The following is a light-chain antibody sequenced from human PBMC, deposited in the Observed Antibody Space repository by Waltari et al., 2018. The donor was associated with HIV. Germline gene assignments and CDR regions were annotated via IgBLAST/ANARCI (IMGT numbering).Light chain of an antibody. CDR2: EVS. CDR1: SSDVGGYNY. J-gene: IGLJ2*01. CDR3: SSYTSSSTPVV. V-gene: IGLV2-14*01. Sequence: QSALTQPASVSGSPGQSITISCPGTSSDVGGYNYVPWYQQPPGKAPKLMIYEVSHRPSGVSNRFSGSKSGNTASLTISGLQAEDEADYYCSSYTSSSTPVVFGGGTKLTVL.